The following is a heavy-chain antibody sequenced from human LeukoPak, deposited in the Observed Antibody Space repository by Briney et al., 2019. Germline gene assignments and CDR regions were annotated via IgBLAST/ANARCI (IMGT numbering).Heavy chain of an antibody. CDR2: IYYSGST. D-gene: IGHD4-11*01. V-gene: IGHV4-59*12. Sequence: SETLSLTCTVSGGSISSYYWSWIRQPPGKGLEWIGYIYYSGSTNYNPSLKSRVTISVDTSKNRFSLKLSSVTAADTAVYYCARAMVSTTVFTRGDYWGQGTLVTVSS. J-gene: IGHJ4*02. CDR3: ARAMVSTTVFTRGDY. CDR1: GGSISSYY.